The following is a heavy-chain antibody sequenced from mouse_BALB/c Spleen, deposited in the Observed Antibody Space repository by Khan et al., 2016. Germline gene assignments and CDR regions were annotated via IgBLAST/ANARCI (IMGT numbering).Heavy chain of an antibody. CDR3: ARDPFEYAGSSYWYFND. D-gene: IGHD1-1*01. J-gene: IGHJ1*01. V-gene: IGHV3-6*02. CDR1: GYSITSGYY. CDR2: ISYDGSN. Sequence: VQLQQSGPGLVKPSQSLSLTCSVTGYSITSGYYWNWIRQFPGNKLEWMGYISYDGSNNYNPSLKNRISITRDTSKNQFFLKLNSVTTEDTASYSCARDPFEYAGSSYWYFNDWGAGTTVTVSS.